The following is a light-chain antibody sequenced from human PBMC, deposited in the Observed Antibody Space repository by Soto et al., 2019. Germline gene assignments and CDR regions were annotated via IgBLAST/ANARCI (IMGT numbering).Light chain of an antibody. V-gene: IGKV2-28*01. CDR2: MGV. CDR3: MQARQPPLS. CDR1: QSLLHSNGYNY. Sequence: IVMTQSPLSLSVTPGEPASISCRSSQSLLHSNGYNYLDWYVQKAGQSPQVLSHMGVNRASGVPDRFSGSGSGTDFTLKISRVEAGDVGVYECMQARQPPLSFGG. J-gene: IGKJ4*01.